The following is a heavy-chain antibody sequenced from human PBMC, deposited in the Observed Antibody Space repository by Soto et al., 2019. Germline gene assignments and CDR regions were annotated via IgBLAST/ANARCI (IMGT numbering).Heavy chain of an antibody. V-gene: IGHV3-30*18. J-gene: IGHJ4*02. D-gene: IGHD1-1*01. CDR1: GFTFSNYG. Sequence: WWSLRLSCTASGFTFSNYGMNWVRQAPGKVLEWVAVISYDGRDKYYTDSMKVRFTISRDNSKNTLYLQMNSLRAEDTAVYYCAKEGTGTTWDYWGQGTLVTVSS. CDR2: ISYDGRDK. CDR3: AKEGTGTTWDY.